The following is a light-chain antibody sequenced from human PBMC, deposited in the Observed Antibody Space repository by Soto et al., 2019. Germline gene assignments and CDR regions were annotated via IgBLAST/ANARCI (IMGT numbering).Light chain of an antibody. CDR3: QQYNNGWT. CDR1: QSVSNN. Sequence: EIVMTQSPATLSVSPGERDTLSCRASQSVSNNLAWYQQQPGQAPRLLIYGASTRATGIPARFSGSGSGTEFTLTISSLQSEDLAVYYCQQYNNGWTFGQGTKVEIK. CDR2: GAS. V-gene: IGKV3-15*01. J-gene: IGKJ1*01.